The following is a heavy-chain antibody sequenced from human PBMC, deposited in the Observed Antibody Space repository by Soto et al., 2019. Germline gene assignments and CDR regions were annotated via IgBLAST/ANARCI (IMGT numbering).Heavy chain of an antibody. CDR2: NSAYNGNT. CDR3: ARSQNYYDSIGLCDY. J-gene: IGHJ4*02. D-gene: IGHD3-22*01. Sequence: QVQLVQSGAEVKKPGASVKVSCKASGYTFTSYGISWVRQAPGQGLEWMGWNSAYNGNTNYAHNLQGRVTMTTDTSKSTAYMEQGSLRSDETAMYYCARSQNYYDSIGLCDYWGQGTLVTLSS. CDR1: GYTFTSYG. V-gene: IGHV1-18*01.